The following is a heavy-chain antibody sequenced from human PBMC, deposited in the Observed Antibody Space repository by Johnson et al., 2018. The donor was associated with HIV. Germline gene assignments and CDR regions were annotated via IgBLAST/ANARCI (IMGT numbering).Heavy chain of an antibody. V-gene: IGHV3-30*02. Sequence: QMQLVESGGGLVQPGGSLRLPCAASGFTFSSFGMNWVRQAPGKGLEWVAFIRYDGSNKYYADSVKGRFTISRDNAKSSLYLQMTGLTVGDTAVYYCARTRSGSFPHSDPFDLWGQGTMVTVSS. J-gene: IGHJ3*01. D-gene: IGHD1-26*01. CDR3: ARTRSGSFPHSDPFDL. CDR2: IRYDGSNK. CDR1: GFTFSSFG.